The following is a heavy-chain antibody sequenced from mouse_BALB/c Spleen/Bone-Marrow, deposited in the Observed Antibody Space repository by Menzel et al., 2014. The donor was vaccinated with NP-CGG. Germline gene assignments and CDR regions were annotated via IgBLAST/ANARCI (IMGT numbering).Heavy chain of an antibody. CDR2: IIPNSGYS. CDR1: DYTFTRYT. D-gene: IGHD1-1*01. Sequence: QVQLKQSGAELARPGASVKMSCQASDYTFTRYTMHWEKKRPGQGLEWIGYIIPNSGYSNYNQKFKDKATLTADKSSSTAYMQLSSLTSEDSAVYYCTIRYYAMDYWGQGTSVTVSS. V-gene: IGHV1-4*01. CDR3: TIRYYAMDY. J-gene: IGHJ4*01.